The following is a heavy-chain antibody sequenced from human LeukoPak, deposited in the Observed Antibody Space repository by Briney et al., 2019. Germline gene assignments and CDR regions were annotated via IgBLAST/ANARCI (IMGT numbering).Heavy chain of an antibody. CDR1: GYAFTSYD. CDR2: MNPDSANT. Sequence: ASVKVSCKASGYAFTSYDTNWVRQGTGQELEWMGWMNPDSANTGYAQKFQGRVTMTRSTSLNIAYMELSSLRSEDTAVYYCARGTTRTYGDFELWGQGTLVTVSS. CDR3: ARGTTRTYGDFEL. D-gene: IGHD2/OR15-2a*01. J-gene: IGHJ4*02. V-gene: IGHV1-8*01.